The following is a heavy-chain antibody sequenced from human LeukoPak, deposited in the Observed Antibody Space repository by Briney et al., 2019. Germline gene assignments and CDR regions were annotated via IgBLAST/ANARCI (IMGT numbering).Heavy chain of an antibody. CDR1: GYTFTSYD. J-gene: IGHJ4*02. CDR2: MNPNSGNT. CDR3: ARGPTRIVGAFPPTY. V-gene: IGHV1-8*01. D-gene: IGHD1-26*01. Sequence: ASVKVSCKASGYTFTSYDINWVRQATGQGFEWLGWMNPNSGNTGYAQKFQGRVTMTRITSISTAYMELSSLRSEDTAVYYCARGPTRIVGAFPPTYWGQGTLVTVSS.